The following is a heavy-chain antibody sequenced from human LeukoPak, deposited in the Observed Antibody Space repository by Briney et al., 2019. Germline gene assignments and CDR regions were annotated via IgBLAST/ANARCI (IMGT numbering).Heavy chain of an antibody. CDR3: GKEGGA. CDR1: GFAFSSYS. Sequence: GGSLRLFCAASGFAFSSYSMNWVRQAPGKGPEWVSAIGGRGGSTYYADSVGGRFTISRDNSKDMLYLQMNSLKVEDTATYYCGKEGGAWGQGTKVTVSS. D-gene: IGHD3-16*01. CDR2: IGGRGGST. J-gene: IGHJ5*02. V-gene: IGHV3-23*01.